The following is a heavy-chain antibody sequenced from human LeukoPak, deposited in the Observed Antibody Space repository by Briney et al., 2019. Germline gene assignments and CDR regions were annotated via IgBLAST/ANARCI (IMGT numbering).Heavy chain of an antibody. V-gene: IGHV3-30*03. CDR2: ISYDGSNK. D-gene: IGHD1-26*01. CDR3: ARVSSGSHFGYYYYYMDV. J-gene: IGHJ6*03. Sequence: PGGSLRLSCAASGFTFSSYGMHWVRQAPGKGLEWVAVISYDGSNKYYADSVKGRFTISRDNSKNTLYLQMNSLRAEDTAVYYCARVSSGSHFGYYYYYMDVWGKGTTVTVSS. CDR1: GFTFSSYG.